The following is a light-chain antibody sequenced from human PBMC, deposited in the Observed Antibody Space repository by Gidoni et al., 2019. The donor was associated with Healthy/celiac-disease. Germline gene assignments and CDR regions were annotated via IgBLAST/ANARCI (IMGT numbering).Light chain of an antibody. J-gene: IGLJ2*01. CDR3: NSRDSSGNHVV. CDR1: SLRSYY. CDR2: GKN. V-gene: IGLV3-19*01. Sequence: SELTQDPAVSVALGQTVRITCQGDSLRSYYASWYQQKPGQAPVLVIYGKNNRPSGIPDRFSGSSSGNTASLTITGAQAEDEADYYCNSRDSSGNHVVFGGGTKLTVL.